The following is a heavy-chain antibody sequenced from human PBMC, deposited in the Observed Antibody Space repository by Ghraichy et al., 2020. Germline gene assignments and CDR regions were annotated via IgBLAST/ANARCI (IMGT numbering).Heavy chain of an antibody. Sequence: SETLSLTCAVYGGSFSGYYWSWIRQPPGKGLEWIGEINHSGSTNYNPSLKSRVTISVDTSKNQFSLKLSSVTAADTAVYYCARGTPRGMATIISSKTEFDYWGQGTLVTVSS. CDR3: ARGTPRGMATIISSKTEFDY. D-gene: IGHD5-24*01. J-gene: IGHJ4*02. CDR1: GGSFSGYY. CDR2: INHSGST. V-gene: IGHV4-34*01.